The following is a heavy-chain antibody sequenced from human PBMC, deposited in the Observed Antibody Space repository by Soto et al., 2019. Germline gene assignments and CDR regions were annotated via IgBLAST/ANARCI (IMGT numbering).Heavy chain of an antibody. CDR1: GVSISSGDDY. V-gene: IGHV4-30-4*01. Sequence: QVHLQESGPGLVKPSQTLSLTCTVSGVSISSGDDYWSWIRQPPGKGLEWIGYIYYGGNTYYNPSLKSRVTISVDTSKSQFSLKLSSVTAADTAVYYCARVPRHYYYDSSPGRLFDYWGQGALVTVSS. D-gene: IGHD3-22*01. CDR3: ARVPRHYYYDSSPGRLFDY. CDR2: IYYGGNT. J-gene: IGHJ4*02.